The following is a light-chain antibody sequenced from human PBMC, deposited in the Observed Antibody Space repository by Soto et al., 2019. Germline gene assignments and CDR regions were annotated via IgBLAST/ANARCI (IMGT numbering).Light chain of an antibody. CDR2: EVT. J-gene: IGLJ3*02. CDR3: SSYAASNNFYFV. Sequence: SALTQPPSASGSPGQSVTISCTGTSSDVGGYNYVSWYQQYPGRAPKLMIYEVTKRPSGVPDRFSGSKSGNTSSLTVSGLQADDEADYYCSSYAASNNFYFVFGGGTKLTVL. CDR1: SSDVGGYNY. V-gene: IGLV2-8*01.